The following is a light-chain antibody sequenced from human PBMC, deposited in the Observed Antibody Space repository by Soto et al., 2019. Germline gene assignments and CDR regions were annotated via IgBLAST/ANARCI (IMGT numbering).Light chain of an antibody. Sequence: DIQMTQSPSTLSASIGDRVTITCRASQTISNWLAWYQQKPGTAPKLLMYAASTLHSGVPSRFSGSGSGTDFTLTISSLQREDFATYFCQQSHSTPYTFGQGTKLEI. CDR1: QTISNW. V-gene: IGKV1-39*01. J-gene: IGKJ2*01. CDR2: AAS. CDR3: QQSHSTPYT.